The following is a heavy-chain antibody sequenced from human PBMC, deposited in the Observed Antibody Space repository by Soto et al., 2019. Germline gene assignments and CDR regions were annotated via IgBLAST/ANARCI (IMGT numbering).Heavy chain of an antibody. J-gene: IGHJ4*02. Sequence: QLQLQESGPGLVKPSETLSLTCTVSGGSISSSSYYWGWIRQPPGKGLEWIGSIYYSGSTYYNPSLKSRVTISVDTSKSQFSLKLSSVTAADTAVYYCARTIVVVPAAMYYFDYWGQGTLVTVSS. CDR2: IYYSGST. CDR1: GGSISSSSYY. CDR3: ARTIVVVPAAMYYFDY. D-gene: IGHD2-2*01. V-gene: IGHV4-39*01.